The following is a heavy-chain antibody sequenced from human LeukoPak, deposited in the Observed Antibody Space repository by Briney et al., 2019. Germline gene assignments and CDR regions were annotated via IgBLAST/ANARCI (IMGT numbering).Heavy chain of an antibody. CDR1: GYSFTSYW. CDR2: VDPSDSET. Sequence: GESLKISCKASGYSFTSYWIGWVRQMPGKGLEWMGIVDPSDSETRYTPSFQGQVTISADKSLSTAYLQWNSLKASDTAMYYCARQTAMGRSGDYWGQGTLVTVSS. CDR3: ARQTAMGRSGDY. D-gene: IGHD5-18*01. J-gene: IGHJ4*02. V-gene: IGHV5-51*01.